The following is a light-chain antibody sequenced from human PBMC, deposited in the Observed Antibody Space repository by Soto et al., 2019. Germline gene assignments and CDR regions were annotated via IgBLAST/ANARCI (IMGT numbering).Light chain of an antibody. V-gene: IGKV3-20*01. Sequence: EIVLTQSPGTLSLSPGERATLSCRASQSVSSSYLAWYQQKPGQAPRLLIYGASSSDTGIPDMFRGSGSMTDFNLTISRRAPEVFEVYYCQQYWCSFTFGPGTKVDIK. CDR2: GAS. CDR3: QQYWCSFT. J-gene: IGKJ3*01. CDR1: QSVSSSY.